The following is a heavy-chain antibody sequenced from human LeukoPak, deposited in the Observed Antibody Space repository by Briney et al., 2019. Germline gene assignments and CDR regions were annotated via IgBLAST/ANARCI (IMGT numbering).Heavy chain of an antibody. D-gene: IGHD3-10*01. CDR1: GFTFSSYW. J-gene: IGHJ5*02. V-gene: IGHV3-7*03. CDR3: ASLGSGSYRFDP. Sequence: GGSLRLSCAPSGFTFSSYWTSWVRLAPGKGLEWVANIKQDGSEKYHVDSVKGRLTISTDNAKNSLYLQMNSLRAEDTAVYYCASLGSGSYRFDPWGQGTLVTVSS. CDR2: IKQDGSEK.